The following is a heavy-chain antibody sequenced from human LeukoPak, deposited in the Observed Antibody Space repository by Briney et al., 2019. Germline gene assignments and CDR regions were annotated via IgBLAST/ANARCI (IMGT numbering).Heavy chain of an antibody. CDR3: ARDCGNCGGAPDDTFDI. J-gene: IGHJ3*02. CDR2: ISAYTGNT. CDR1: GYTFSTYG. D-gene: IGHD2-21*01. Sequence: GASVKVSCKASGYTFSTYGISWMRQAPGQGLEWMGWISAYTGNTNYAQNVQGRVTMTTDTSTSTAYLELRSLRSDDTAVYYCARDCGNCGGAPDDTFDIWDQGTMVTVSS. V-gene: IGHV1-18*01.